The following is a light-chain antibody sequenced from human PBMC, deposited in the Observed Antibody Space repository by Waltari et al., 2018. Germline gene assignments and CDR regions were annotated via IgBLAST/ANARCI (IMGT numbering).Light chain of an antibody. CDR1: NIADKN. CDR3: QVWDTSIDLSV. J-gene: IGLJ1*01. CDR2: YDS. Sequence: SSVLTQAPSVSVAPGEPARITCGVNNIADKNVPWYQQKPGQAPVLVIFYDSDRPSGIPERFSGSNSGNTATLTISRAEAGDEADYYCQVWDTSIDLSVFGTGTKVTVL. V-gene: IGLV3-21*04.